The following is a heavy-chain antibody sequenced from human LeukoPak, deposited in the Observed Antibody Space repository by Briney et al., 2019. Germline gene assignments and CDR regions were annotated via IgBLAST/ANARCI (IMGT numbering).Heavy chain of an antibody. Sequence: KPSETLSLTCTVSGGSISSYYWSWIRQPAGKGLEWIGRIYTSGSTNYNPSLKSRVTMSVDTSKNQFSLKLSFVAAADTAVYYCAREGVYDFWSGYSSWFDPWGQGTLVTVPS. V-gene: IGHV4-4*07. D-gene: IGHD3-3*01. CDR3: AREGVYDFWSGYSSWFDP. CDR1: GGSISSYY. CDR2: IYTSGST. J-gene: IGHJ5*02.